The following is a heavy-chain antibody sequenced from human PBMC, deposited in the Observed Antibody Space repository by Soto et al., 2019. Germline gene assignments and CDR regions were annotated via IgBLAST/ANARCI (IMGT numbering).Heavy chain of an antibody. D-gene: IGHD1-26*01. CDR1: GFTFSSYA. CDR2: ITGNGGST. J-gene: IGHJ4*02. V-gene: IGHV3-23*01. CDR3: ARDQYSGSPGKPDY. Sequence: PGGSLRLSCAASGFTFSSYAMSWVRQAPGKGLEWVSAITGNGGSTFYSDSVKGRFTISRDSAKNTLYLQMHSLRADDTAMYYCARDQYSGSPGKPDYWGQGTLVTVSS.